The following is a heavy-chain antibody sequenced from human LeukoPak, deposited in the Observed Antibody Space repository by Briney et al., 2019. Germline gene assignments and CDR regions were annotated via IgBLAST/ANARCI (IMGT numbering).Heavy chain of an antibody. CDR2: IRYDGSNK. V-gene: IGHV3-30*02. D-gene: IGHD4-23*01. CDR1: GFTFSSYG. J-gene: IGHJ4*02. CDR3: AKDLGWRWPNLVDY. Sequence: PGGSLRLSCAASGFTFSSYGMHWVRQAPGKGLEWVAFIRYDGSNKYYADSVKGRFTISRDNSKNTLYLQMNSLRAEDTAVYYCAKDLGWRWPNLVDYWGQGTLVTVSS.